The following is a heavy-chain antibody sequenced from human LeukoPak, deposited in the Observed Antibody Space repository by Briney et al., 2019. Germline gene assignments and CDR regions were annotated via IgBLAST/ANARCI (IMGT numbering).Heavy chain of an antibody. CDR3: ARERTVTSRYFDY. D-gene: IGHD4-17*01. J-gene: IGHJ4*02. CDR2: IYDSGST. Sequence: SETLSLTCTVSGGSIRSSYYYWGWIRQPPGKGLEWIGSIYDSGSTNYNPSLKSRVTISVDKSKNQFSLKLSSVTAADTAVYYCARERTVTSRYFDYWGQGTLVTVSS. V-gene: IGHV4-39*07. CDR1: GGSIRSSYYY.